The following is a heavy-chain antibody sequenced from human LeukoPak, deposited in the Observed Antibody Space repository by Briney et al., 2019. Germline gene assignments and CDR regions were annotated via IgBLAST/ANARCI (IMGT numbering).Heavy chain of an antibody. CDR1: GFTFDDYG. CDR2: ISGSGGST. V-gene: IGHV3-23*01. Sequence: GGSLRLSCAASGFTFDDYGMTWVRHAPGKGLEGVSAISGSGGSTYYADSVKGRFTISRDNSKNTLYLQMNSLRAEDTAVYYCAKCILTGYYKGYMDVWGKGTTVTISS. CDR3: AKCILTGYYKGYMDV. D-gene: IGHD3-9*01. J-gene: IGHJ6*03.